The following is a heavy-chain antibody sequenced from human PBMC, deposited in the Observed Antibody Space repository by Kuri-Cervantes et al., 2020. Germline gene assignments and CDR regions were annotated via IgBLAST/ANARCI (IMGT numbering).Heavy chain of an antibody. CDR1: GFTFSSYG. J-gene: IGHJ4*02. V-gene: IGHV3-30*18. CDR3: AKDRWRGQQLVQVRPGRD. Sequence: GGSLRLSCAASGFTFSSYGMHWVRQAPGKGLEWVAVISYDGSNKYYADSVKGRFTISRDNSKNTLYLQMNSLRAEDTAVYYCAKDRWRGQQLVQVRPGRDWGQGTLVTVSS. CDR2: ISYDGSNK. D-gene: IGHD6-6*01.